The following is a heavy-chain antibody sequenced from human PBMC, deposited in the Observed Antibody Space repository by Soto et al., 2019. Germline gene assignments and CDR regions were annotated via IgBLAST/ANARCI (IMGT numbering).Heavy chain of an antibody. V-gene: IGHV4-4*02. D-gene: IGHD3-22*01. Sequence: SETLSLTCAVSSGSISSSNWWSWVRQPPGKGLEWIGEIYHSGSTNYNPSLKSRVTISVDKSKNQFSLKLSSVTAADTAVYYCAKTVFNYYDSSGYCADWGQGTLVTVSS. CDR2: IYHSGST. CDR3: AKTVFNYYDSSGYCAD. J-gene: IGHJ4*02. CDR1: SGSISSSNW.